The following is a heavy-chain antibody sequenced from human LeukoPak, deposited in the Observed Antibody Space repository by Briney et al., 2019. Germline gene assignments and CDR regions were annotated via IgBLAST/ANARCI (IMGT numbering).Heavy chain of an antibody. CDR3: ARGYNGMWDF. D-gene: IGHD5-12*01. J-gene: IGHJ4*01. Sequence: PSETLSLTCTVSGASISSGDYLWSWIRQPPGMGLEWIGNIYYSGSTNYNASLKSRVTISVDTSKNQFSLKLSSVTAADTAVYYCARGYNGMWDFWGHGTLVTVSS. V-gene: IGHV4-61*08. CDR2: IYYSGST. CDR1: GASISSGDYL.